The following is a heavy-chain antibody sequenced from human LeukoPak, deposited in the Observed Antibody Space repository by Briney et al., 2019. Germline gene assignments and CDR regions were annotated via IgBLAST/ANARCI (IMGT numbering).Heavy chain of an antibody. Sequence: GRSLRLSCAASGFTFDDYAMHWVRQAPGKGLEWVSGISWNSGGIGYADSVKGRFTISRDNAKNSLYLQMNSLRAEDTALYYCAKDRGSGGEYQLLWAYGMDVWGQGTTVTVSS. D-gene: IGHD2-2*01. CDR1: GFTFDDYA. J-gene: IGHJ6*02. CDR2: ISWNSGGI. CDR3: AKDRGSGGEYQLLWAYGMDV. V-gene: IGHV3-9*01.